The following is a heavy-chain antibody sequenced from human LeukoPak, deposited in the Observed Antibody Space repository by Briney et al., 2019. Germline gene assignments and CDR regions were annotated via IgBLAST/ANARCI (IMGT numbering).Heavy chain of an antibody. CDR2: INHSGST. V-gene: IGHV4-34*01. CDR1: GGSFSGYC. J-gene: IGHJ4*02. CDR3: ASIAAAETAADY. Sequence: SETLSLTCAVYGGSFSGYCWSWIRQPPGKGLEWIGEINHSGSTNYNPSLKSRVTISVDTSKNQFSLKLSSVTAADTAVYYCASIAAAETAADYWGQGTLVTVSS. D-gene: IGHD6-13*01.